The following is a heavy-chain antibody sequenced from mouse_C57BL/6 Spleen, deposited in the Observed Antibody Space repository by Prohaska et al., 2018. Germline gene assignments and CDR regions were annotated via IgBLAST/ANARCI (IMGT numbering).Heavy chain of an antibody. J-gene: IGHJ2*01. V-gene: IGHV4-1*01. CDR2: INPDSSTI. D-gene: IGHD1-1*02. Sequence: EVKLLQSGGGLVQPGGSLKLSCAASGIDFSRYWMSWVRRAPGKGLEGIGEINPDSSTINYAPSLKDKFIIYRDNDKNTLYLEIYKVTYKLTLHDARAIQDVVSTQSTWGKGTTLTVSS. CDR1: GIDFSRYW. CDR3: AIQDVVSTQST.